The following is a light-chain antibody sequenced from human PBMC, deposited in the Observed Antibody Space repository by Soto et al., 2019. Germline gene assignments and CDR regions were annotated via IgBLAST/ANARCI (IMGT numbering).Light chain of an antibody. J-gene: IGKJ3*01. CDR1: QDIGNY. Sequence: DIQMTQSPSSLSASVGDRVTISCRASQDIGNYLAWYQQRPGRVPKLLIYAALTLQSGVPSRFSGGRSGTDFSLTISSLQPEDVATYYCQKYNSAPRSYTFGPGTKVDIK. CDR2: AAL. CDR3: QKYNSAPRSYT. V-gene: IGKV1-27*01.